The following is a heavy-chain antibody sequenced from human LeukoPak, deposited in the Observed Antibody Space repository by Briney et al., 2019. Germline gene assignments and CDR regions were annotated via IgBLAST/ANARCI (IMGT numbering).Heavy chain of an antibody. D-gene: IGHD5-12*01. CDR3: ASEKSGYGGYVWLY. J-gene: IGHJ4*02. CDR2: IYDSGST. CDR1: GGSIRSSYYY. V-gene: IGHV4-39*01. Sequence: PSETLSLTCTVSGGSIRSSYYYWGWIRQPPGKGLEWIGSIYDSGSTYYNPSLKSRVTISVDTSKNQFSLKLSSVTAADTAVYYCASEKSGYGGYVWLYWGQGTLVTVSS.